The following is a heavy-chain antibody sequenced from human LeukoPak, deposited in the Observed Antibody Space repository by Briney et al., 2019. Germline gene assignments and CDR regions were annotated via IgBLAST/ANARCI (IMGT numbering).Heavy chain of an antibody. CDR2: INTYIGDT. CDR1: RYTFTHYG. V-gene: IGHV1-18*01. D-gene: IGHD3-16*01. CDR3: ARGIRSPLFDY. J-gene: IGHJ4*02. Sequence: VASVKVSCMPSRYTFTHYGITWVRQAPGQGLAWMGWINTYIGDTKCAQKLQGRVTMTTDTSTSTAFMELRRLRSDDSAVYYCARGIRSPLFDYWGLGTLVTVSP.